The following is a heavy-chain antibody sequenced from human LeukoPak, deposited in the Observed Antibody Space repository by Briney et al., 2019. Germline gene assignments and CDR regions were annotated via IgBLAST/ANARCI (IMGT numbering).Heavy chain of an antibody. J-gene: IGHJ4*02. CDR2: IDSSGSLI. CDR3: AREMKDCGGDCLDS. CDR1: GFIFSDYE. D-gene: IGHD2-21*02. V-gene: IGHV3-48*03. Sequence: GGSLRLSCAASGFIFSDYEINWVRQAPGKGLEWISYIDSSGSLIYYADSVKGRFTVSRDNAKNSVYLQMNSLRAEDTALYYCAREMKDCGGDCLDSWGQGTLVTVSS.